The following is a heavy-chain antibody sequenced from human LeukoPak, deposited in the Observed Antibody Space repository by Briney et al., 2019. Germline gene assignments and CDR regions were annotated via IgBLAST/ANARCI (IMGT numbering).Heavy chain of an antibody. J-gene: IGHJ4*02. V-gene: IGHV3-43*01. CDR2: ISWDGGST. CDR1: GFTFDDYT. D-gene: IGHD6-13*01. Sequence: GGSLRLSCAASGFTFDDYTMLWVRQAPGKGLEWVSLISWDGGSTYYADSVKGRFTISRDNSKNTLYLQMNSLRAEDTALYYASGHGSSSYWGQGTLVAVSS. CDR3: SGHGSSSY.